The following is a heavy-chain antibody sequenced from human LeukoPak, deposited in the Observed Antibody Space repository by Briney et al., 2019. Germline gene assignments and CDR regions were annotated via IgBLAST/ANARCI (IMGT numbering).Heavy chain of an antibody. D-gene: IGHD1-26*01. CDR1: GYTFTSYG. V-gene: IGHV1-18*01. Sequence: ASVKVSCKAPGYTFTSYGISWVRQAPGQGLEWMGWISAYNGNTNYAQKLQGRVTMTTDTSTSTAYMELRSLRSDDTAVYYCARSESGSYYGGSFDYWGQGTLVTVSS. CDR3: ARSESGSYYGGSFDY. J-gene: IGHJ4*02. CDR2: ISAYNGNT.